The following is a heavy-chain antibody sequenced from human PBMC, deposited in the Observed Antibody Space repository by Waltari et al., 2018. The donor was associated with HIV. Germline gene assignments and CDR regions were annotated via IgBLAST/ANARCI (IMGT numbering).Heavy chain of an antibody. CDR3: ARGGYYYDISGYYHY. V-gene: IGHV3-33*01. J-gene: IGHJ4*02. CDR2: IWYDGDNK. D-gene: IGHD3-22*01. Sequence: QVQLVESGGVVVQPGRSLRLSCAASGFTSSNFAMHWVRQAPGKGLEWVAVIWYDGDNKYYAESVKGRFTISRDNSKNTLYLQMNSLRVEDTAVYYCARGGYYYDISGYYHYWGQGTLVTVSS. CDR1: GFTSSNFA.